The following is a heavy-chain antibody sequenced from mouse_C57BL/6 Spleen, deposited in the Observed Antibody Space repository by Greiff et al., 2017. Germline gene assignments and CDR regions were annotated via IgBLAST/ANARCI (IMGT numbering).Heavy chain of an antibody. CDR3: ATDYGVKYYLDY. CDR1: GYTFTSYW. CDR2: IDPSNSTT. V-gene: IGHV1-52*01. J-gene: IGHJ2*01. Sequence: QVQLQPPGAELVRPGSSVKLSCKASGYTFTSYWMNWVKQRPLQSLEWIGNIDPSNSTTPYNQKFKDKATLTVDQSSSTAYMQLNSLTSEDSAVYYCATDYGVKYYLDYWGQGTTLTVSS. D-gene: IGHD1-1*01.